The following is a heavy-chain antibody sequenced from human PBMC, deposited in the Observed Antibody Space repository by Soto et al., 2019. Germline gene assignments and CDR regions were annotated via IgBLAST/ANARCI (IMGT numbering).Heavy chain of an antibody. Sequence: ASVKVSCKASGYTFTSYGISWVRQAPGQGLEWIGWISAYNGNTNYAQKFQERVTITRDMSTSTAYMELSSLRSEDTAVYYCAASNYYDSSGDIFDYWGQGTLVTVSS. CDR3: AASNYYDSSGDIFDY. D-gene: IGHD3-22*01. CDR2: ISAYNGNT. J-gene: IGHJ4*02. V-gene: IGHV1-18*01. CDR1: GYTFTSYG.